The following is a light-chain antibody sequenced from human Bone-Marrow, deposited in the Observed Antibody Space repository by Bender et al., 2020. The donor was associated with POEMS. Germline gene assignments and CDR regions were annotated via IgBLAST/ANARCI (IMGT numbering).Light chain of an antibody. CDR1: SGEGGDYNL. CDR3: CSYVHGNTLI. CDR2: EGR. Sequence: QSALTQPASVSGSPGQSVTMSCTGTSGEGGDYNLVSWYQQHPGKAPQLIIYEGRKRPSGVSNRFSGSKSDNTASLTISGLQAEDEADYYCCSYVHGNTLIFGGGPRLTV. V-gene: IGLV2-23*01. J-gene: IGLJ2*01.